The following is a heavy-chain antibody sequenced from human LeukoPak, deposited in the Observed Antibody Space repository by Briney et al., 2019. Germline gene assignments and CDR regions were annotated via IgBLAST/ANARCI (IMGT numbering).Heavy chain of an antibody. CDR3: ARRACSGDSCLDY. Sequence: VVSLKIYCKGSGCSLTTYAIDWVWQTPGKRQESIGIIYLGDSDTRYSPSFQGQVTITGDKSINTAYVQWSNLKASDTAMYYCARRACSGDSCLDYWGQGTLVTVSS. CDR1: GCSLTTYA. V-gene: IGHV5-51*01. D-gene: IGHD2-15*01. CDR2: IYLGDSDT. J-gene: IGHJ4*02.